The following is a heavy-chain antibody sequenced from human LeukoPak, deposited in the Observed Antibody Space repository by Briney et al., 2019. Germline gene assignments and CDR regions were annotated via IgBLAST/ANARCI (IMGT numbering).Heavy chain of an antibody. CDR3: ASTNRNHDPLSGYFDY. Sequence: PGGSLRLSCTASGFTFSNSGMHWVRQAPGKGLEWVAVLSYDAVNKHYTDSVKGRFTISRDNSKNTLYLQMNSLRAEDTAVYYCASTNRNHDPLSGYFDYWGRGTLVTVSS. J-gene: IGHJ4*02. D-gene: IGHD3-3*01. CDR1: GFTFSNSG. V-gene: IGHV3-30*03. CDR2: LSYDAVNK.